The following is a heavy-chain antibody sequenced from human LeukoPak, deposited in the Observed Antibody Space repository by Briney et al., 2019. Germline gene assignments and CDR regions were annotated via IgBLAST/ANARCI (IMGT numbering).Heavy chain of an antibody. D-gene: IGHD6-19*01. CDR3: ARHEGGVAGLPLFDY. CDR1: GYTFTGYY. V-gene: IGHV1-18*04. CDR2: ISAYNGNT. J-gene: IGHJ4*02. Sequence: ASVKVSCKASGYTFTGYYMHWVRQAPGQGLEWMGWISAYNGNTNYAQKLQGRVTMTTDTSTSTAYMELRSLRSDDTAVYYCARHEGGVAGLPLFDYWGQGTLVTVSS.